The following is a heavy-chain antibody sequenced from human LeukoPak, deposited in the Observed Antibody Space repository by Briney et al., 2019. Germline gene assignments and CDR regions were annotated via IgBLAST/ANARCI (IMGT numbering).Heavy chain of an antibody. V-gene: IGHV1-2*02. CDR3: ARGVGLSSCWYEGWFDP. Sequence: ASVKVSCKASGYTFTGYYMHWVRQAPGQGLEWMGWINPNSGGTNYAQKFQGRVTMTRDTSISTAYMELSRLRSDDTAVYYCARGVGLSSCWYEGWFDPWGQGTLVTVSS. CDR1: GYTFTGYY. D-gene: IGHD6-13*01. J-gene: IGHJ5*02. CDR2: INPNSGGT.